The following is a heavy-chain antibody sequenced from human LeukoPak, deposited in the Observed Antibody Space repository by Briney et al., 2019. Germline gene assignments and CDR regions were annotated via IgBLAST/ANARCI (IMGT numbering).Heavy chain of an antibody. D-gene: IGHD2-15*01. V-gene: IGHV3-23*01. J-gene: IGHJ4*02. CDR1: GFTLSSYG. CDR2: SGGSGVST. Sequence: PGGALRLSCAASGFTLSSYGMSWVRQAPGKGLEWVLASGGSGVSTFYADPVKGRFTISRDNSKNTLFLQMNRLRAEDTAVYYCAREWDCSGGSCYSTQFDFWGQGTLVTVSS. CDR3: AREWDCSGGSCYSTQFDF.